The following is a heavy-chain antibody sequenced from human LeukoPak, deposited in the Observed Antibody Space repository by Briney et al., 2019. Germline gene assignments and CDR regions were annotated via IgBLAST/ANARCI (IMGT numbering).Heavy chain of an antibody. V-gene: IGHV3-23*01. CDR1: GFTFNSYG. CDR3: AREGGSGWYSGWFDP. CDR2: ISGSGGST. J-gene: IGHJ5*02. Sequence: GGSLRLSCEASGFTFNSYGMSWVRQAPGKGLEWVSGISGSGGSTYYADSVKGRFTISRDNAKNSLYLQMNSMRAEDTALYYCAREGGSGWYSGWFDPWGEGTRVSVLS. D-gene: IGHD6-19*01.